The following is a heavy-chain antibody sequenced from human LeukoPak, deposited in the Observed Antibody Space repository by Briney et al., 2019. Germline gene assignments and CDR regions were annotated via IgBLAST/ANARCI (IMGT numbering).Heavy chain of an antibody. Sequence: SETLSLTCAVYGGSFSGYYWSWIRQPPGKGLEWIGEINHSGSTNYNPSLKSRVTISVDTSKSQFSLKLSSVTAADTAVYYCARRRGYCSSTSCHSTNPSSGYPIDYWGQGTLVTVSS. CDR3: ARRRGYCSSTSCHSTNPSSGYPIDY. J-gene: IGHJ4*02. CDR1: GGSFSGYY. D-gene: IGHD2-2*01. CDR2: INHSGST. V-gene: IGHV4-34*01.